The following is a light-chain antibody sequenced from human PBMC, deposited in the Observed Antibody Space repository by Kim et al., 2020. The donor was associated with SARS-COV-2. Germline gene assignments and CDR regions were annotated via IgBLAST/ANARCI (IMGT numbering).Light chain of an antibody. Sequence: LTASVGDRVTITCRDSQTISSWLAWYQQKPGKAPKLLIYKASTLESGVPSRFSGRGSGTEFTLTISSLQPEDFATYYCQQYNSWYTFGQGTKLEI. V-gene: IGKV1-5*03. J-gene: IGKJ2*01. CDR1: QTISSW. CDR2: KAS. CDR3: QQYNSWYT.